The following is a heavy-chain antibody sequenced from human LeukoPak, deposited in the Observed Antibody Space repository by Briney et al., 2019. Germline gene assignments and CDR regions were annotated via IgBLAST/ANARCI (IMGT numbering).Heavy chain of an antibody. D-gene: IGHD3-16*01. CDR3: ARSVSGGVECDY. Sequence: SETLSLTCVVYGGSLSAHYWTWIRQPPGKGLEWIGEINHNGITNYNPSLKSRVSISVDASKNQFSLELRSVTAADTAVYYCARSVSGGVECDYWARGSLVTVSS. CDR2: INHNGIT. J-gene: IGHJ4*02. V-gene: IGHV4-34*01. CDR1: GGSLSAHY.